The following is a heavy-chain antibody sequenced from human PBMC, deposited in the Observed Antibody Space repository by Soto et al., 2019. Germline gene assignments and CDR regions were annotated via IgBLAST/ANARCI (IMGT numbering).Heavy chain of an antibody. Sequence: SETLSPTCTVSGGSISSSSYYWGWIRQPPGKGLEWIGSIYYSGSTYYNPSLKSRVTISVDTSKNQFSLKLSSVTAADTAVYYCARPYCSGGSCYPAFDIWGQGTMVTVSS. CDR3: ARPYCSGGSCYPAFDI. CDR2: IYYSGST. CDR1: GGSISSSSYY. J-gene: IGHJ3*02. D-gene: IGHD2-15*01. V-gene: IGHV4-39*01.